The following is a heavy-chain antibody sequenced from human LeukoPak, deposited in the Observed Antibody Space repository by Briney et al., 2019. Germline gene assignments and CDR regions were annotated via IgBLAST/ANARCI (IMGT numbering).Heavy chain of an antibody. D-gene: IGHD1-1*01. CDR3: ARSPQTGTTLYY. V-gene: IGHV1-2*04. CDR2: INPNSGGT. CDR1: GYTFTGYY. Sequence: ASVKVSCKASGYTFTGYYMHWVRQAPGQGLEWMGWINPNSGGTNYAQKFQGWVTMTRDTSISTAYMELSRLRSDDTAVYYCARSPQTGTTLYYWGQGTLVTVSS. J-gene: IGHJ4*02.